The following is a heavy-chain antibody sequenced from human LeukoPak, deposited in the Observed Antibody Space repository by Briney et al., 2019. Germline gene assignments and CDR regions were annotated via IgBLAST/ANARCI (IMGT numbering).Heavy chain of an antibody. J-gene: IGHJ4*02. V-gene: IGHV2-5*02. D-gene: IGHD3-22*01. CDR3: ARTDYTYYYDSSGYSFDY. CDR2: IYWDDDK. Sequence: SGPTLVKPTQTLTLTCTFSGFSLSTSGVGVGWIRQPPGKALEWLALIYWDDDKRYSPSLKSRLTITKDTSKNQVVLTMTNMDPVDTATYYCARTDYTYYYDSSGYSFDYWGQGTLVTVSS. CDR1: GFSLSTSGVG.